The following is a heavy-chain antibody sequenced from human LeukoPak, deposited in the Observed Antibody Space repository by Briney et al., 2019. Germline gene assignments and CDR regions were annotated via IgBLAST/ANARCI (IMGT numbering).Heavy chain of an antibody. V-gene: IGHV1-24*01. CDR2: FDPEDGGT. Sequence: ASVRVSCKASGGTFSSYAISWVRQAPGKGLEWMGGFDPEDGGTIFAQKFQGRVTMTEDTSTDTAYMELSSLRSEDTAVYYCATDRRGASGSYDYWGQGTLVTVSS. D-gene: IGHD1-26*01. CDR3: ATDRRGASGSYDY. J-gene: IGHJ4*02. CDR1: GGTFSSYA.